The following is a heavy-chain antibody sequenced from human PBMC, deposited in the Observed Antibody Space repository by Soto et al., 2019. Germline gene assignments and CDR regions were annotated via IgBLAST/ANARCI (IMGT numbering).Heavy chain of an antibody. CDR1: GYSISSGCF. V-gene: IGHV4-38-2*02. CDR2: MYHDGNT. J-gene: IGHJ4*02. Sequence: PSGTLSLTCAVSGYSISSGCFWGWIRQPPGKGLEWIANMYHDGNTHYNPSLKSRVTMSVDTSKNQFSLKLNSVTAADTAVYSCARESYSPYHCYDYWGQGILVTVYS. D-gene: IGHD1-26*01. CDR3: ARESYSPYHCYDY.